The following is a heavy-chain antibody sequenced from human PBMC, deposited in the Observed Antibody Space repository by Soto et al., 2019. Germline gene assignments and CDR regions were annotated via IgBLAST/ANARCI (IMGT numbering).Heavy chain of an antibody. J-gene: IGHJ4*02. Sequence: SETLSLTCTVSGGSISSSSYYWGWIRQPPGKGLEWIGSIYYSVSTYYNPSLKSRVTISVDTSKNQFSLKLSSVTAADTAVYYCARLGRRLQALDSWGQGTLVTVSS. CDR3: ARLGRRLQALDS. CDR2: IYYSVST. V-gene: IGHV4-39*01. CDR1: GGSISSSSYY. D-gene: IGHD6-25*01.